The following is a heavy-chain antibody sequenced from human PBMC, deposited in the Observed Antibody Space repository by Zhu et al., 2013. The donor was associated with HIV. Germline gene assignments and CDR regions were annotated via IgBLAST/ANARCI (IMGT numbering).Heavy chain of an antibody. CDR1: GFTFTSSV. D-gene: IGHD3-22*01. CDR2: IVVGSGNT. J-gene: IGHJ4*02. V-gene: IGHV1-58*01. CDR3: AAAKKYYDSSALDY. Sequence: VQSGPEAKKPGTSVKVSCKASGFTFTSSVVQWVRQARGQRLEWIGWIVVGSGNTNYAQKFQERVTITRDMSTSTAYMELSSLRSEDTAVYYCAAAKKYYDSSALDYWGQGNPGHRLL.